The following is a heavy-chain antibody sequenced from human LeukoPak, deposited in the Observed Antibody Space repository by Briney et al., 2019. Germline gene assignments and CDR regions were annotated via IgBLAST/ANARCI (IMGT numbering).Heavy chain of an antibody. CDR3: AKREYSSSRRGNYYYYMDV. CDR1: GFTFSSYA. J-gene: IGHJ6*03. Sequence: PGRSLRLSCAASGFTFSSYAMHWVRQAPGKGLEWVAVISYDGSNKYYADSVKGRFTISRDNSKNTLYLQMNSLRAEDTAVYYCAKREYSSSRRGNYYYYMDVWGKGTTVTVSS. D-gene: IGHD6-13*01. V-gene: IGHV3-30-3*02. CDR2: ISYDGSNK.